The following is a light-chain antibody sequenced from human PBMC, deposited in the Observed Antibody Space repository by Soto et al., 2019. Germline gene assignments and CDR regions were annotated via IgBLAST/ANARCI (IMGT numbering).Light chain of an antibody. CDR3: QQYNLRRT. Sequence: EIVMTQSPATLSVSPGERATLSCRASQSVSSYLAWYQQKPGQAPRLLIYAASIRATGIPARFSGSGSGTEFTLTISSLQSEDFAVYYCQQYNLRRTFGQGTKVDIK. CDR2: AAS. V-gene: IGKV3D-15*01. CDR1: QSVSSY. J-gene: IGKJ1*01.